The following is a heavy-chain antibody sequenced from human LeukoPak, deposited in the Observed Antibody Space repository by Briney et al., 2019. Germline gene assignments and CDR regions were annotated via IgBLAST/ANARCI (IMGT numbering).Heavy chain of an antibody. V-gene: IGHV3-7*01. CDR1: GFTFSHYW. CDR2: MKHDGSEK. D-gene: IGHD2-15*01. CDR3: ARKQSRAASYYYYYYMDV. Sequence: GGSLRLSCAASGFTFSHYWMSWVRQAPGKGLEWVANMKHDGSEKYYVDSVKGRFTISRDNAKNSLYLQMNSLRAEDTAVYYCARKQSRAASYYYYYYMDVWGKGTTVTVSS. J-gene: IGHJ6*03.